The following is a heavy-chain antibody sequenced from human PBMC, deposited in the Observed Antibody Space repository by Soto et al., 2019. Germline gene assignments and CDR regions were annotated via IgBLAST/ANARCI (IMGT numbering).Heavy chain of an antibody. Sequence: QVQLQESGPGLVKPSQTLSLTCTVSGGSISSGGYYWSWIRQHPGKGLEWIGYIYYSGSTYSNPSIKSRVPISVDTSKNQFSLKLSAVTAAHTAVYYGARETQGGYGNSFDFWGQGTLVTVSS. CDR2: IYYSGST. V-gene: IGHV4-31*03. CDR3: ARETQGGYGNSFDF. J-gene: IGHJ4*02. CDR1: GGSISSGGYY. D-gene: IGHD1-1*01.